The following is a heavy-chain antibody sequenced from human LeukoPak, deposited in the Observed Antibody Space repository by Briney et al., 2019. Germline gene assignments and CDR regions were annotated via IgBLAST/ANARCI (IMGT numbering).Heavy chain of an antibody. V-gene: IGHV4-34*01. CDR3: ARGLLLWFGELLSPLYYFDH. Sequence: KPSETLSLTCAVYGGSFSGYYWSWIRQPPGKGLEWIGEINHSGSTNYNPSLKSRVTISVDTSKNQFSLKLSSVTAADTAVYYCARGLLLWFGELLSPLYYFDHWGQGTLVTVSS. D-gene: IGHD3-10*01. J-gene: IGHJ4*02. CDR1: GGSFSGYY. CDR2: INHSGST.